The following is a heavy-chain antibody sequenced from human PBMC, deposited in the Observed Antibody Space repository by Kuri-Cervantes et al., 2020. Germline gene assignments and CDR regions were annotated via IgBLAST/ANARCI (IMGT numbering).Heavy chain of an antibody. J-gene: IGHJ3*02. CDR3: ASSRRRGSGWSSAFDI. CDR1: GYTLTELS. V-gene: IGHV1-18*01. CDR2: ISAYNGNT. Sequence: ASVKVSCKVSGYTLTELSMHWVRQAPGKGLEWMGWISAYNGNTNYAQKLQGRVTMTTDTSTSTAYMELRSLRSDDTAVYYCASSRRRGSGWSSAFDIWGQGTMVTVSS. D-gene: IGHD6-19*01.